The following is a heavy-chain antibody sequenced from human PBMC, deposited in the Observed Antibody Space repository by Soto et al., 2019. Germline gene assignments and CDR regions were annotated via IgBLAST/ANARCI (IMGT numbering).Heavy chain of an antibody. CDR2: IKDGGST. D-gene: IGHD5-12*01. J-gene: IGHJ4*02. V-gene: IGHV4-34*01. CDR1: GGSLTGYY. CDR3: ARGQEGIVATH. Sequence: QVQLQQWGAGLLKPSETLSLTCAVNGGSLTGYYWSWNRQPPGKGLEWIGEIKDGGSTNYSPSLRGRATISSDTSNNQFSLKLNSVTAADTAVYYCARGQEGIVATHWDQGALVTVSS.